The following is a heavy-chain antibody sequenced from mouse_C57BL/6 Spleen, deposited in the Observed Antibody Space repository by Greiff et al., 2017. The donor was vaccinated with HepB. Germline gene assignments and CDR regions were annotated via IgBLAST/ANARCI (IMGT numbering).Heavy chain of an antibody. V-gene: IGHV3-1*01. Sequence: EVQLQESGPGMVKPSQSLSLTCTVTGYSITSGYDWHWIRHFPGNKLEWMGYISYSGSTNYNPSLKSRISITHDTSKNHFFLKLNSVTTEDTATYYCARDYGNYGYFDVWGTGTTVTVSS. CDR3: ARDYGNYGYFDV. D-gene: IGHD2-1*01. J-gene: IGHJ1*03. CDR1: GYSITSGYD. CDR2: ISYSGST.